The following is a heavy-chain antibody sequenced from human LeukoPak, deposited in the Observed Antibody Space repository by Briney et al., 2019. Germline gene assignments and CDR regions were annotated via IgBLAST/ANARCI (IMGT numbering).Heavy chain of an antibody. CDR3: ARDSLLTVN. CDR2: ISSGVGGT. D-gene: IGHD2-8*02. V-gene: IGHV3-23*01. CDR1: GFTFSTYG. Sequence: GGSLRLSCAASGFTFSTYGMSWVRQAPGKGLEWVSSISSGVGGTYYADSVKGRFTISRDNSKNTVSLLMNSLRAEDTAVYYCARDSLLTVNWGQGTLVTVSS. J-gene: IGHJ4*02.